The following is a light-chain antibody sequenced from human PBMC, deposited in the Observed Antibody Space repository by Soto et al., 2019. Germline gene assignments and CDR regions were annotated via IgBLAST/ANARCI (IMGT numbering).Light chain of an antibody. Sequence: DIQLTQSPSSLSASVGDRVTITCRASQDISNYLAWYQQKPGKVPNLLMYGASALLSGVPSRFSGSGSGTDFTLTISSLQPEDVATYYCQKYNSAPWTFGQGTKVEIK. CDR2: GAS. CDR1: QDISNY. J-gene: IGKJ1*01. CDR3: QKYNSAPWT. V-gene: IGKV1-27*01.